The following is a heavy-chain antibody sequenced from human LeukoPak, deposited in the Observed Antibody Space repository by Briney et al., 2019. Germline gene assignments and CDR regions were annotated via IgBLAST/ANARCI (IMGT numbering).Heavy chain of an antibody. J-gene: IGHJ4*02. Sequence: ASVKVSCKVSGYTLTELSMHWVRQAPGKGLEWMGGFDPEDGETIYARKFQGRVTMTEDTSTDTAYMELSSLRSEDTAVYYCATGDSSSWPPFDYWGQGTLVTVSS. CDR2: FDPEDGET. V-gene: IGHV1-24*01. CDR1: GYTLTELS. D-gene: IGHD6-13*01. CDR3: ATGDSSSWPPFDY.